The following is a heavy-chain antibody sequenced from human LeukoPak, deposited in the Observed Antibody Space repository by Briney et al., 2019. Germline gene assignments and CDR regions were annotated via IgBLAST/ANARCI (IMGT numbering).Heavy chain of an antibody. J-gene: IGHJ3*02. V-gene: IGHV4-4*07. CDR3: ASQLRDNQMYYYGSGYAFDI. CDR2: IYTSGST. CDR1: GGSISSYY. D-gene: IGHD3-10*01. Sequence: SETLSLICTVSGGSISSYYWSWIRQPAGKGLEWIGRIYTSGSTNYNPSLKSRVTMSVDTSKNQFSLKLSSVTAADTAVYYCASQLRDNQMYYYGSGYAFDIWGQGTMVTVSS.